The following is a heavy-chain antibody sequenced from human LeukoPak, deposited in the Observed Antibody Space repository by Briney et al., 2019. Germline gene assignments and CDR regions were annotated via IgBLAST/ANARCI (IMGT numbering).Heavy chain of an antibody. Sequence: GGSLRLPCAASGFTFSSYAMSWVRQGPGKGPEWVANIYLDGSETNYLDSVKGRFTISRDNAKNSLYLQMNSLRAEDTAVYYCARGHYGMDVWGQGTTVTVSS. CDR1: GFTFSSYA. V-gene: IGHV3-7*04. CDR2: IYLDGSET. J-gene: IGHJ6*02. CDR3: ARGHYGMDV.